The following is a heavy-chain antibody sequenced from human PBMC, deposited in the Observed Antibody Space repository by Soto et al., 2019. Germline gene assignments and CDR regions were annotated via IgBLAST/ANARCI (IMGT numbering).Heavy chain of an antibody. CDR2: IYHSGTT. J-gene: IGHJ4*02. D-gene: IGHD1-26*01. V-gene: IGHV4-4*02. CDR1: GASISNTGW. CDR3: AIPGAGDFDY. Sequence: PSETLSLTCAVSGASISNTGWWSLVRQPPGKGLEWIGEIYHSGTTNCDPSLKSRVTISLDKSKSLFSLTLTSLTAADTAVYYCAIPGAGDFDYWGQGTLVTVSS.